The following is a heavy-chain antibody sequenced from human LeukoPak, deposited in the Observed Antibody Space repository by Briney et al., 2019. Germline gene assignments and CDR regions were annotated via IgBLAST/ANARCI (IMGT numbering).Heavy chain of an antibody. CDR3: ARHSRTDIVATVMYDY. Sequence: AESLKISCNASSGSFTSYWIGWVRQMPGKGLEGMGIIYPGDSDTRYSPSFHGQVTISADKSISTAYLQWSSLKASDTAMYYCARHSRTDIVATVMYDYWGQGTLVTVSS. CDR1: SGSFTSYW. D-gene: IGHD5-12*01. V-gene: IGHV5-51*01. J-gene: IGHJ4*02. CDR2: IYPGDSDT.